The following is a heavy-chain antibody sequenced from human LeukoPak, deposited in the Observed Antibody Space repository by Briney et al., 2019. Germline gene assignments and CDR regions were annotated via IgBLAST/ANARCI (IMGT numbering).Heavy chain of an antibody. CDR1: GFTFSSYA. Sequence: SGGSLRLSCAASGFTFSSYAMHWVRQAPGKGLEWVAIISYDGSDKYYADSVKGRLTISRDNSKSTLYLQMISLRTEDTAVYYCARVDPDSSSTLEVFDYWGQGTLVTVSS. J-gene: IGHJ4*02. V-gene: IGHV3-30-3*01. D-gene: IGHD6-6*01. CDR2: ISYDGSDK. CDR3: ARVDPDSSSTLEVFDY.